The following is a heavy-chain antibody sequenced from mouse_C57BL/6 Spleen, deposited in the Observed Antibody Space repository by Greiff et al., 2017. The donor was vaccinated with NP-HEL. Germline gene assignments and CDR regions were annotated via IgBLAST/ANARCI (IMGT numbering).Heavy chain of an antibody. CDR3: ARREEAY. J-gene: IGHJ3*01. CDR1: GYTFTSYW. Sequence: QVQLKQPGAELVKPGASVKLSCKASGYTFTSYWMQWVKQRPGQGLEWIGEIDPSDSYTNYNQKFKGKATLTVDTSSSTAYMQLSSLTSEDSAVYYCARREEAYWGQGTLVTVSA. CDR2: IDPSDSYT. V-gene: IGHV1-50*01.